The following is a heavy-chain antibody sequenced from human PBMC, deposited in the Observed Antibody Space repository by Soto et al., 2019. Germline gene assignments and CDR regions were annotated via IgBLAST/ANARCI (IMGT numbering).Heavy chain of an antibody. Sequence: SETLSLTCPVAGGSISSSSCYWGWISQPPGKGLEWIGSIYYSGSTYYNPSLKSRVTISVDTSKNQFSLKLSSVTAADTAVYYCACIFSGGYGYGFYYYGMDVWGQGTTVTVSS. J-gene: IGHJ6*02. CDR3: ACIFSGGYGYGFYYYGMDV. D-gene: IGHD5-18*01. V-gene: IGHV4-39*01. CDR2: IYYSGST. CDR1: GGSISSSSCY.